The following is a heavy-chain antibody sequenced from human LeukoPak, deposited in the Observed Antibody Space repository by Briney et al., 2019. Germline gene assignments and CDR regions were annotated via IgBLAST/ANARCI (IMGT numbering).Heavy chain of an antibody. J-gene: IGHJ3*02. D-gene: IGHD5-12*01. CDR1: GGSFSDYY. Sequence: SETLSLTCAVYGGSFSDYYWSWIRQPPGKGLEWIGEINHSGSTNYNPSLESRVTISVDTSNHQFSLKLNSVTAADTAVYYCARLGHDDSFDIWGQGTMVTVSS. CDR2: INHSGST. CDR3: ARLGHDDSFDI. V-gene: IGHV4-34*01.